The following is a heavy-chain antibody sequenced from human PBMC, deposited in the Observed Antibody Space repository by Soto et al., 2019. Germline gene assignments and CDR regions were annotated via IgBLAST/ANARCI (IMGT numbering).Heavy chain of an antibody. V-gene: IGHV5-10-1*01. CDR2: IDPSDSYT. Sequence: PGESLKISCKGSGYSFTSYWISWVRQMPGKGLEWMGRIDPSDSYTNYSPSFQGHVTISVDKSISTAYLQWSSLKASDTAMYYCARRAYYDSSGYYYYYYGMDVWGQGTTVTVSS. J-gene: IGHJ6*02. D-gene: IGHD3-22*01. CDR1: GYSFTSYW. CDR3: ARRAYYDSSGYYYYYYGMDV.